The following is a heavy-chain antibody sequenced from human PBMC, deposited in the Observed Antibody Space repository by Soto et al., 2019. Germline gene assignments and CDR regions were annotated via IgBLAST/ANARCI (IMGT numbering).Heavy chain of an antibody. D-gene: IGHD6-19*01. J-gene: IGHJ4*02. CDR1: GGSFSDFY. Sequence: QVQLHQWGAGLLKPSETLSHTCAVYGGSFSDFYWTWIRQLPGKGLEWIGEINHSGNTNYNPSLKSRVAISVDTSKNQFSLNLRSVTAADTAVYYCGPRGAVADPRGYWGQGTLVTVSS. V-gene: IGHV4-34*01. CDR3: GPRGAVADPRGY. CDR2: INHSGNT.